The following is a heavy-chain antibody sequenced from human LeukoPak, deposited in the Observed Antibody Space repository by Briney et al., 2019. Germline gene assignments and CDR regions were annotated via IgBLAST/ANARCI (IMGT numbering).Heavy chain of an antibody. J-gene: IGHJ6*02. CDR2: VNLQGST. CDR3: ARHSMTTVTTLDDYYYYYGMDV. Sequence: SETLSLTCGVSGGSISNTNWWTWVRQPPGKGLEWIGEVNLQGSTNYNPSLKSRVTISVDTSKNQFSLKLSSVTAADTAVYYCARHSMTTVTTLDDYYYYYGMDVWGQGTTVTVSS. CDR1: GGSISNTNW. D-gene: IGHD4-11*01. V-gene: IGHV4-4*02.